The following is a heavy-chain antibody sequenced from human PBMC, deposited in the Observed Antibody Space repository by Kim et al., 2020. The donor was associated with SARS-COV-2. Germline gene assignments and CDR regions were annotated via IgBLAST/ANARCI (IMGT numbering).Heavy chain of an antibody. J-gene: IGHJ3*02. CDR2: IYLGDEDT. CDR3: ARTLSHYDFWSAYYKADGFDM. D-gene: IGHD3-3*01. V-gene: IGHV5-51*01. CDR1: GYSFSDYW. Sequence: GESLKISCKGYGYSFSDYWIGWVRQLPGSGLEWIGIIYLGDEDTRYSPSFQGQVTISADTSISTAYLQWSSLKASDTAMYYCARTLSHYDFWSAYYKADGFDMGGQGTMVTVPS.